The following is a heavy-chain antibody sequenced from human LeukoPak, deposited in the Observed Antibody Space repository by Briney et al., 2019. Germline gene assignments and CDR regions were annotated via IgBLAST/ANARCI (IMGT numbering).Heavy chain of an antibody. V-gene: IGHV4-34*01. CDR1: GGSFSGYY. CDR3: ARRRLRYFDWLEGDYYYYYMDV. CDR2: INHSGST. D-gene: IGHD3-9*01. J-gene: IGHJ6*03. Sequence: SDTLSLTCAVYGGSFSGYYWSWIRQPPGKGLEWIGEINHSGSTNYNPSLTSRVTISVDTSKNQFSLTLSSVTAADTAVYYCARRRLRYFDWLEGDYYYYYMDVWGKGTTVTISS.